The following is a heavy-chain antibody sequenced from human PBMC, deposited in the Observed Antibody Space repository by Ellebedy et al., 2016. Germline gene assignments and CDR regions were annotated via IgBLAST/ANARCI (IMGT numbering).Heavy chain of an antibody. CDR2: ISGSGGGT. D-gene: IGHD2-15*01. V-gene: IGHV3-23*01. J-gene: IGHJ4*02. CDR3: AKSPLVVVAATCLDY. CDR1: GFTFSSYA. Sequence: GGSLRLSCVASGFTFSSYAMSWVRQTPGKGLEWVSAISGSGGGTSYADSVKGRFTISRDNSKTTLFLQMNSLRAEDAALYYCAKSPLVVVAATCLDYWGQGTLVTVSS.